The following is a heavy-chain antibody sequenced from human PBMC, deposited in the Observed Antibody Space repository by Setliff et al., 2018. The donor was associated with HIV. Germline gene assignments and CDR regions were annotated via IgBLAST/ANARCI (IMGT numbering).Heavy chain of an antibody. D-gene: IGHD3-3*01. Sequence: GASVKVSCKASGYTFTSYYIHWVRQAPGQGLEWMGRINPSGGSTNYAQKFQGRVTMTRDTSISTAYMELSRLRSDDTAVYYCARGDYDFWSGYERDWLDPWGQGTLVTVSS. J-gene: IGHJ5*02. V-gene: IGHV1-2*02. CDR2: INPSGGST. CDR3: ARGDYDFWSGYERDWLDP. CDR1: GYTFTSYY.